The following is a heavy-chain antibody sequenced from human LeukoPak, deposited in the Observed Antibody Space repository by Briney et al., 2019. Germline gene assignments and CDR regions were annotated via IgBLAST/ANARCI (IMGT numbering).Heavy chain of an antibody. CDR1: GFTFKSYG. CDR2: IWYDGSSK. J-gene: IGHJ5*02. CDR3: ARSHVVVSGTISNWFVP. Sequence: GGSLRLSCAASGFTFKSYGMHWVRQAPGKGPEWVAVIWYDGSSKYYADSVKGRFTISRDNSKITLYLQMSSLRAEDTAVYYCARSHVVVSGTISNWFVPWGQGTLVTVSS. V-gene: IGHV3-33*01. D-gene: IGHD2-2*01.